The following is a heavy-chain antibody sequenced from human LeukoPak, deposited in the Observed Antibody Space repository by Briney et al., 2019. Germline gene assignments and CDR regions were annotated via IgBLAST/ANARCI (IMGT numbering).Heavy chain of an antibody. CDR1: GYTFSGYY. J-gene: IGHJ4*02. D-gene: IGHD7-27*01. CDR3: AMGGKSELGTCDF. CDR2: INPDSGGA. V-gene: IGHV1-2*02. Sequence: GASVKVSCKASGYTFSGYYLNWVRQAPGQGLEWMGWINPDSGGAIYAQKFQGRVTMTRDTSTNTAYMELRSLRSDDTAVYFCAMGGKSELGTCDFWGQGTLVTVSS.